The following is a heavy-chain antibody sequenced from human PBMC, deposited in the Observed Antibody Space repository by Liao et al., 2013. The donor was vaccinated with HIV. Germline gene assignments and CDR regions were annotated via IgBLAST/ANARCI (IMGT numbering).Heavy chain of an antibody. J-gene: IGHJ6*03. V-gene: IGHV4-34*01. D-gene: IGHD2-2*02. CDR2: INHSGST. CDR1: GESFSGFY. CDR3: ARGQYTSYSYYYYMDV. Sequence: QVQLQQWGAGLLKPSETLSLTCTVYGESFSGFYWNWIRQPPGKGLEWIGEINHSGSTNYNPSLKSRVTISLDTSKNQFSLRLSSVTAADTAVYYCARGQYTSYSYYYYMDVWGKGTTVSVSS.